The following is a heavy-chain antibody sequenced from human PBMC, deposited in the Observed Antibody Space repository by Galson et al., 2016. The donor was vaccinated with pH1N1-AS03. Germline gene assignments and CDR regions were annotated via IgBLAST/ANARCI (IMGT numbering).Heavy chain of an antibody. D-gene: IGHD1-1*01. V-gene: IGHV3-23*01. Sequence: SLRLSCATSGFTFTDVAVSWVRQAPGRGLEWVSATSSSGGSTYYAESVKGRFTISRDYSKNTVDLQMNSLRAEDTAVYYCAKDRNDYRLHYFSGSDVWGQGTTVIVSS. J-gene: IGHJ6*02. CDR2: TSSSGGST. CDR1: GFTFTDVA. CDR3: AKDRNDYRLHYFSGSDV.